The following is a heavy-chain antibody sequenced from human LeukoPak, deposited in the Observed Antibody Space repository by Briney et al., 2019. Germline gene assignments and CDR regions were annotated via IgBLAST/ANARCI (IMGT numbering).Heavy chain of an antibody. CDR3: AISSSSTSYSGWFDP. J-gene: IGHJ5*02. Sequence: GASVKVSCKASGGTFSSCTISWVRQAPGQGLEWMGRIIPILGIANYAQQFQGRVTITADNSTSTAYMELSSLRSEDTAVYYCAISSSSTSYSGWFDPWGQGTLVTVSS. CDR2: IIPILGIA. V-gene: IGHV1-69*02. D-gene: IGHD2-2*01. CDR1: GGTFSSCT.